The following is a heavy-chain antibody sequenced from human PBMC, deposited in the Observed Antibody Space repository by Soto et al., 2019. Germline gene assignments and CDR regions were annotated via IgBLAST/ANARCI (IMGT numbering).Heavy chain of an antibody. Sequence: QVQLQESGPGLVKPSETLSLTCTVSGGSISSYYWSWIRQPPGKGLEWIGYIYYSGSTNYNPSLKSRVTISVDTSKNQFSLKLSSVTAADTAVYYCARDKKWLLSTGAYYYMDVWGKGTTVTVSS. D-gene: IGHD3-3*01. CDR2: IYYSGST. J-gene: IGHJ6*03. CDR1: GGSISSYY. V-gene: IGHV4-59*01. CDR3: ARDKKWLLSTGAYYYMDV.